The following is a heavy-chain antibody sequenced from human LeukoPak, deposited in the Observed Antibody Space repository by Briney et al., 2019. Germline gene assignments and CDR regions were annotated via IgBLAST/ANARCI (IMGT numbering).Heavy chain of an antibody. J-gene: IGHJ3*02. CDR3: ARGAGTMVRGVIMPDAFDI. Sequence: SQTLSLTCTVSGGSLSSGSYYWSWIRQPAGKGLEWIGRIYTSGSTNYNPSLKSRVTISVDTSKNQFSLKLSSVTAADTAVYYCARGAGTMVRGVIMPDAFDIWGQGTMVTVSS. CDR2: IYTSGST. CDR1: GGSLSSGSYY. D-gene: IGHD3-10*01. V-gene: IGHV4-61*02.